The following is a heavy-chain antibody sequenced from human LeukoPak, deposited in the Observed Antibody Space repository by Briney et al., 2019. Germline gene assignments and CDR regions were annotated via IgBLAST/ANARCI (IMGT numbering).Heavy chain of an antibody. Sequence: GGSLRLSCAASGFTVSSNYMSWVRQAPGEGLEWVSVIYSGGSTYYADSVKGRFTISRDNSKNTLYLQMNSLRAEDTAVYYCARLKSDIAVAGSIDYWGQGTLVTVSS. D-gene: IGHD6-19*01. J-gene: IGHJ4*02. CDR3: ARLKSDIAVAGSIDY. CDR1: GFTVSSNY. V-gene: IGHV3-53*01. CDR2: IYSGGST.